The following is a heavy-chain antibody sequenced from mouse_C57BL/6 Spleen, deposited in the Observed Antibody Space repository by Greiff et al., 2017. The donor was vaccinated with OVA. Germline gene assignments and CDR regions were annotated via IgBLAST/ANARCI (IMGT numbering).Heavy chain of an antibody. Sequence: VQLQQSGPELVKPGASVKISCKASGYTFTDYYMNWVKQSHGKSLEWIGDINPNNGGTSYNQKFKGKATLTVDKSSSTAYMELRSLTSEDSAVYYCAKGIYYDHEDYWGQGTTRTVSS. V-gene: IGHV1-26*01. J-gene: IGHJ2*01. D-gene: IGHD2-4*01. CDR2: INPNNGGT. CDR3: AKGIYYDHEDY. CDR1: GYTFTDYY.